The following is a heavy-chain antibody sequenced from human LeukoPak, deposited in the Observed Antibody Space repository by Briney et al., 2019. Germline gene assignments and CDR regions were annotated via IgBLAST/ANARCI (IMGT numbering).Heavy chain of an antibody. D-gene: IGHD6-19*01. CDR3: ATGVRGYNSALDY. CDR1: GFTFSNYY. CDR2: ISSGSSYI. J-gene: IGHJ4*02. V-gene: IGHV3-21*01. Sequence: GGSLRLSCAASGFTFSNYYMNWVRQAPGKGLEWVSSISSGSSYIYYADSLKGRFTISRDNAKNSLYLQMNSLRAEDTAVYYCATGVRGYNSALDYWGQGTLVTASP.